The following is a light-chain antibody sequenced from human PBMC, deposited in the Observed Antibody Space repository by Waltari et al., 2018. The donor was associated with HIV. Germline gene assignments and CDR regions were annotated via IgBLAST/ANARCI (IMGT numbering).Light chain of an antibody. CDR3: QQYGGSPIT. CDR2: GAS. Sequence: DIVLTQSPGTLSLYPGEKATLPCRASQSVNINYLAGYQHKPGQAPRLLIYGASSRATGIPDRFSGSGSGTDFTLTISRLEPEDSAVYYCQQYGGSPITFGQVTRLEIK. CDR1: QSVNINY. V-gene: IGKV3-20*01. J-gene: IGKJ5*01.